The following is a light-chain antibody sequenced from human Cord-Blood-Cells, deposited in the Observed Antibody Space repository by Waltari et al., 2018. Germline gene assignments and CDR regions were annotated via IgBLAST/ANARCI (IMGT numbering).Light chain of an antibody. J-gene: IGKJ1*01. CDR2: WAS. Sequence: DIVMTQSPDSLAVSLGERATINCKPSQSVLYSSNNKNYLAWYPQKPGQPPKLLIYWASTRESGVPDRFSGSGSGTDFPLTISSLQAEDVAVYYCQQYYSTPVTFGQGTKVEIK. CDR1: QSVLYSSNNKNY. V-gene: IGKV4-1*01. CDR3: QQYYSTPVT.